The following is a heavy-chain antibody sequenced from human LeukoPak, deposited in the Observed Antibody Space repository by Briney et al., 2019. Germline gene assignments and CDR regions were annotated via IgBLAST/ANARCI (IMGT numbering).Heavy chain of an antibody. CDR1: GFTFRSYW. V-gene: IGHV3-7*01. Sequence: PGGSLRLSCAASGFTFRSYWVSWVRHAPGKGLEWVANINQDGSEKYYVDSVKGRFTISRDNAKNSLYLQMNSLRAEDTAVYYCARDLVVPAARADHIIDYWGQGTLVTVSS. J-gene: IGHJ4*02. CDR3: ARDLVVPAARADHIIDY. D-gene: IGHD2-2*01. CDR2: INQDGSEK.